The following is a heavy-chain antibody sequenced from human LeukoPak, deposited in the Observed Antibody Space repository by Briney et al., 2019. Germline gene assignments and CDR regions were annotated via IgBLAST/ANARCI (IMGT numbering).Heavy chain of an antibody. CDR1: GYTFTGYY. J-gene: IGHJ4*02. D-gene: IGHD3-3*01. CDR2: INPNSGGT. V-gene: IGHV1-2*04. Sequence: ASVKVSCKASGYTFTGYYMHWVRQAPGQGLEWMGWINPNSGGTNYAQKFQGWVTMTRDTSISTAYMELSRLRSDDTAVYYCARGGGYDFWSGYYQAFLDYWGQGTLVTVSS. CDR3: ARGGGYDFWSGYYQAFLDY.